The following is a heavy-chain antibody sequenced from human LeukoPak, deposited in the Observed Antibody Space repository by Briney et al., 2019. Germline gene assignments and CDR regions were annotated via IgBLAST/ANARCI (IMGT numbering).Heavy chain of an antibody. Sequence: SETLPLTCAVSGGSISGNSYYWGWIRQPPGKGLEWIGSIYYSGSTYYNPSLKSRVTISVDTSKNQFSLKLSSVTAADTAVYYCARQGRGYSGYDLAVDYWGQGTLVTVSS. CDR1: GGSISGNSYY. CDR3: ARQGRGYSGYDLAVDY. J-gene: IGHJ4*02. V-gene: IGHV4-39*01. D-gene: IGHD5-12*01. CDR2: IYYSGST.